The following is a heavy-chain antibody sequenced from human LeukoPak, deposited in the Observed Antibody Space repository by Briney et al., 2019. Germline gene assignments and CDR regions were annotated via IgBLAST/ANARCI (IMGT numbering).Heavy chain of an antibody. D-gene: IGHD3-22*01. CDR1: GYTFTGYF. Sequence: GASVKVSCKASGYTFTGYFIHWVRQAPGQGLEWMGWINPTSGGPNYAQKFQGRVTMTRDTSITTAYVELTRLRSDDTAIYYCASRGYYYASDIWGQGTMVTVSS. V-gene: IGHV1-2*02. J-gene: IGHJ3*02. CDR3: ASRGYYYASDI. CDR2: INPTSGGP.